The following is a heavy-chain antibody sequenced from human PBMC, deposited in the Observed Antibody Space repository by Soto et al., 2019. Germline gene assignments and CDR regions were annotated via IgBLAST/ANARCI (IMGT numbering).Heavy chain of an antibody. CDR2: MNPNSGNT. V-gene: IGHV1-8*01. J-gene: IGHJ6*03. CDR3: ASLSHNCSSTSCYSHYYYMDV. Sequence: GASVKVSCKASGYTLTSYDINWVRQATGQGPEWIGWMNPNSGNTGYAQKFQGRVTMTRNTSISTAYMELSSLRSEDTAVYYCASLSHNCSSTSCYSHYYYMDVWGKGTTVTVSS. D-gene: IGHD2-2*01. CDR1: GYTLTSYD.